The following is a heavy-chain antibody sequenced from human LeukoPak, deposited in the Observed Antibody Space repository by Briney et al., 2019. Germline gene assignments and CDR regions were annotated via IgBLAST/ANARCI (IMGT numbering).Heavy chain of an antibody. D-gene: IGHD2-8*01. Sequence: GGSLRLSCEASGFTFDDYGMSWVRQPPGKGLEWDSGINRNGGSTDYADSVKGRFTISRDHAKNSHFLQMNSLRVEDTALYYCARGFRNGPFDCWGQGTLVTVSS. CDR2: INRNGGST. CDR3: ARGFRNGPFDC. J-gene: IGHJ4*02. V-gene: IGHV3-20*04. CDR1: GFTFDDYG.